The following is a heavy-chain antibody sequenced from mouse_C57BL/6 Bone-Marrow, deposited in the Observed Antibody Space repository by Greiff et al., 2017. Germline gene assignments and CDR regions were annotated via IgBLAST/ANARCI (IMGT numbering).Heavy chain of an antibody. CDR2: INYDGSST. CDR1: GFTFSDYY. J-gene: IGHJ2*01. D-gene: IGHD1-1*01. CDR3: ARDVTTGGFDY. Sequence: EVKLVESEGGLVQPGSSMKLSCTASGFTFSDYYMAWVRQVPEKGLEWVANINYDGSSTYYLDSLKSRFIISRDNAKNILYLQMSSLKSEDTATYYCARDVTTGGFDYWGQGTTLTVSS. V-gene: IGHV5-16*01.